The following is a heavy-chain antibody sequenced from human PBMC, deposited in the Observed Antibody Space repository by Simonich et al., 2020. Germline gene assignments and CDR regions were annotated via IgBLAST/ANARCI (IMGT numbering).Heavy chain of an antibody. J-gene: IGHJ6*03. D-gene: IGHD3-3*01. Sequence: QVQLVQSGAEVKKPGASVTVSCKASGSTFTGYYMHWVRQAPGQGLEWMGRVNPSSGGTNYAQKCQGRVTRTRDTSISTAYMELSRLRSDDTAVYYCARGGVQYYYYYMDVWGKGTTVTVSS. CDR2: VNPSSGGT. CDR3: ARGGVQYYYYYMDV. CDR1: GSTFTGYY. V-gene: IGHV1-2*06.